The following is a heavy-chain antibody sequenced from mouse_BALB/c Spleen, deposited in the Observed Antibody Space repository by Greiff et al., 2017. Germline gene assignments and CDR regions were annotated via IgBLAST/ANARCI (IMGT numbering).Heavy chain of an antibody. V-gene: IGHV5-9*03. CDR3: ARHGNYVY. J-gene: IGHJ3*01. Sequence: EVKVVESGGGLVKPGGSLKLSCAASGFTFSSYTMSWVRQTPEKRLEWVATISSGGGNTYYPDSVKGRFTISRDNAKNNLYLQMSSLRSEDTALYYCARHGNYVYWGQGTLVTVSA. D-gene: IGHD2-1*01. CDR1: GFTFSSYT. CDR2: ISSGGGNT.